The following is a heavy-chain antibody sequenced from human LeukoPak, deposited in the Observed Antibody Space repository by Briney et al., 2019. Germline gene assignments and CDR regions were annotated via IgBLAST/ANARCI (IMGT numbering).Heavy chain of an antibody. J-gene: IGHJ4*02. V-gene: IGHV1-2*02. Sequence: GASVKVSCKASGFTFTGYYIHWVRQAPGQGLEWMGYINPHSGGTNSPQKFQGRVTMTTDTSMSAAYMELSSLISDDTAMYYCVRGGNELLSKNFDYWGQGTLVTVSS. CDR2: INPHSGGT. D-gene: IGHD2-21*02. CDR1: GFTFTGYY. CDR3: VRGGNELLSKNFDY.